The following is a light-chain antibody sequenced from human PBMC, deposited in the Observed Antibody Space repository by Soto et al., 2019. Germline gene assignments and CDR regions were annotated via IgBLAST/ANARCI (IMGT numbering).Light chain of an antibody. Sequence: QSALTQPASVSGSPGQSITISCTGTTSDVGGYDYVSWYQQHPGKAPKLLIFEVSSRPSGVSSRFSGSRSANSASLTISGLQAEDEADYYCSSFTTYSTYVFGTGTKLTVL. CDR2: EVS. CDR1: TSDVGGYDY. J-gene: IGLJ1*01. V-gene: IGLV2-14*01. CDR3: SSFTTYSTYV.